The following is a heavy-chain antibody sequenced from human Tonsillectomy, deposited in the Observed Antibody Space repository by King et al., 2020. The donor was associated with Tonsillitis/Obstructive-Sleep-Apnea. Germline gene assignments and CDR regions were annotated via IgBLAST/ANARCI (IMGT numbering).Heavy chain of an antibody. CDR2: ISPSFGPV. V-gene: IGHV1-69*12. CDR3: ARGAGYCSSSSCLNWFDS. J-gene: IGHJ5*01. D-gene: IGHD2-2*01. Sequence: VQLVQSGAEVKKPGSSVKVSCKASGCTFSSYAINWVRQAPGQGLEWLGGISPSFGPVNYAQSFQGRVTITADESTSTAYMGLSSLRSEDTAVYYCARGAGYCSSSSCLNWFDSWGQGTLVTVSS. CDR1: GCTFSSYA.